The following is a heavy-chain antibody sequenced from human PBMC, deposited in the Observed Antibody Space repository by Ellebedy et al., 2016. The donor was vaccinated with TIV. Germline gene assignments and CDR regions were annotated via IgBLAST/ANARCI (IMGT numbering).Heavy chain of an antibody. Sequence: PGGSLRLSCTVSGFTFSSYAIHWVRLAPGKGLEWVTLISYDGSEKYNADSVKGRFTISRDSSKNTLYLQMNSLRAEDTAVYYCARDAAGNGGKLDYWGQGALVTVSS. J-gene: IGHJ4*02. D-gene: IGHD4-23*01. V-gene: IGHV3-30*14. CDR1: GFTFSSYA. CDR2: ISYDGSEK. CDR3: ARDAAGNGGKLDY.